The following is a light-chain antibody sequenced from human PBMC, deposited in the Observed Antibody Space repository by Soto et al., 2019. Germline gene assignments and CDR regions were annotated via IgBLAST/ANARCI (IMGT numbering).Light chain of an antibody. J-gene: IGKJ5*01. V-gene: IGKV1-39*01. CDR1: QNINKY. CDR3: QQSYSTPPT. Sequence: DIQMTQSPSSLSASVGDRVTITCRASQNINKYLNWYQQKPGKAPKLLIYGASTLQSGVPSKISGSGSGTDFTLTISSLQPEDFATYYCQQSYSTPPTFGQGTRLEIK. CDR2: GAS.